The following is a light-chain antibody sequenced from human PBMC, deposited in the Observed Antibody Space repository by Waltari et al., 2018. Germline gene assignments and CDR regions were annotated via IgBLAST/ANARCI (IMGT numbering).Light chain of an antibody. Sequence: DIQMTQSPSSLSASVGDRVTITCRASQSIGTYLNWYQHKPGRAPELLIYAASTLQGGVPSRFSGSCSETHFTLAISSLQREDFATYYCQQSYTTPRTFGQGTKVEIK. J-gene: IGKJ1*01. CDR2: AAS. CDR1: QSIGTY. CDR3: QQSYTTPRT. V-gene: IGKV1-39*01.